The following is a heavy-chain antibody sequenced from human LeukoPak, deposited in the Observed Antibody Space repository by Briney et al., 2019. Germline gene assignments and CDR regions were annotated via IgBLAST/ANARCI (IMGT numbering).Heavy chain of an antibody. CDR3: AKDSNYGSGLDY. J-gene: IGHJ4*02. Sequence: GGSLRLSCAASGFTFSSYAMSWVRQAPGKGLEWVSAISGSGGSTYYADSVKGRFTISRDNSKNTLYLQMNSPRAEDTAVYYCAKDSNYGSGLDYWGQGTLVTVSS. CDR1: GFTFSSYA. D-gene: IGHD3-10*01. V-gene: IGHV3-23*01. CDR2: ISGSGGST.